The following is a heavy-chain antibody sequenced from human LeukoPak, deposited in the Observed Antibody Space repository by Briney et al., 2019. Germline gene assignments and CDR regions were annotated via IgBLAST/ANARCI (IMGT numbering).Heavy chain of an antibody. V-gene: IGHV1-69*04. CDR1: GGTFSSYT. CDR2: IIPILGIA. CDR3: ARDFYDFWSGSQSGSRAFDI. J-gene: IGHJ3*02. D-gene: IGHD3-3*01. Sequence: ASVKVSCKASGGTFSSYTISWVRQAPGQGLEWMGRIIPILGIANYAQKFQGRVTITADESTSTAYMELSSLRSEDTAVYYCARDFYDFWSGSQSGSRAFDIWGQGTMVTVSS.